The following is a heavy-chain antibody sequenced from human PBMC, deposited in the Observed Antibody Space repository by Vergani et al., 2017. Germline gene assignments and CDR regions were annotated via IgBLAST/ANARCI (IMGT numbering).Heavy chain of an antibody. J-gene: IGHJ4*02. Sequence: QVQLQESGPGLVKPSETLSLTCTVSGGSISSSSYYWGWIRQPPGKGLEWIGSIYYSGSTYYNLSLKSRVTISVDTSKNQFSLKLSSVTAADTAVYYCARTMDGYSGYDYDFDYWGQGTLVTVSS. CDR2: IYYSGST. V-gene: IGHV4-39*07. CDR1: GGSISSSSYY. D-gene: IGHD5-12*01. CDR3: ARTMDGYSGYDYDFDY.